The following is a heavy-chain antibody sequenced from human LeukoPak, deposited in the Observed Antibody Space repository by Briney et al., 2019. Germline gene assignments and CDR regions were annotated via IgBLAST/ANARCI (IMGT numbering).Heavy chain of an antibody. D-gene: IGHD6-13*01. V-gene: IGHV1-2*02. J-gene: IGHJ6*03. CDR2: INPNSGGT. CDR3: AKAAAGSQHSYYYYYYLDV. Sequence: ASVKVSCKASGYTFNGYYIHWVRQTPGQGLEWMGWINPNSGGTKYAQNFQGRVIMTRDTSTSTAYMELSRLRSDDTAVYYCAKAAAGSQHSYYYYYYLDVWGTGTTVTISS. CDR1: GYTFNGYY.